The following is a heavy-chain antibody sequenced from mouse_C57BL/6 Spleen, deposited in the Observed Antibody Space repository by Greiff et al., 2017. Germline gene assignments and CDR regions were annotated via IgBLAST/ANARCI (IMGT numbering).Heavy chain of an antibody. CDR1: GYSITSGYY. Sequence: EVQLQQSGPGLVKPSQSLSLTCSVTGYSITSGYYWNWIRQFPGNKLEWMGYISYDGSNNYNPSLKNRISITRDTSKNQFFLKLNSVTTEDTATYYCARAGPYYFGYWGQGTTRTVSS. CDR3: ARAGPYYFGY. D-gene: IGHD3-2*02. CDR2: ISYDGSN. V-gene: IGHV3-6*01. J-gene: IGHJ2*01.